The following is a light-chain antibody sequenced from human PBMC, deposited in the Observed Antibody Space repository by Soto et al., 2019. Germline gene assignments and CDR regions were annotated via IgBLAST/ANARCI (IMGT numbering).Light chain of an antibody. V-gene: IGKV1-39*01. CDR2: AAS. J-gene: IGKJ1*01. Sequence: DIQMTQSPSSLSAPVGDRVTITCRASQSVNTYLHWYQQKPGKAPKLLIFAASNLQSGVPSRFSGSGSWTNFTLSLNSLQPEDFATYYCQQGYSNPWTFGQGTKVEIK. CDR3: QQGYSNPWT. CDR1: QSVNTY.